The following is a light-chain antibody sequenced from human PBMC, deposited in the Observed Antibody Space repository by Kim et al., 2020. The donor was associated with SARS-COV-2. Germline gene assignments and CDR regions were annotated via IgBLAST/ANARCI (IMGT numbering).Light chain of an antibody. V-gene: IGLV6-57*02. J-gene: IGLJ3*02. Sequence: GKAVTISCTGSSGSIASNYGQWYQQRPGSAPTSVIYEDNQRPAGGADRCAGCSDSASNAASLTISGGKTEDEADDYWQSYDSSLWVVGGGTQVTVL. CDR3: QSYDSSLWV. CDR2: EDN. CDR1: SGSIASNY.